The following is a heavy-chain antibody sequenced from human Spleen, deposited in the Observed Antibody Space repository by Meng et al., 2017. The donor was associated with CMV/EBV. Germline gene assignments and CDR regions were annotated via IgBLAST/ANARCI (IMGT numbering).Heavy chain of an antibody. Sequence: SYWIAWVRQMPGDGLEWMRIIFPDDSDVRYSPSFQGQVTISADKSLNTAYLQWRSLKASDTATYYCAKHGGYCGGAKCYSAEYLQHWGQGTLVTVSS. CDR1: SYW. J-gene: IGHJ1*01. CDR3: AKHGGYCGGAKCYSAEYLQH. V-gene: IGHV5-51*01. CDR2: IFPDDSDV. D-gene: IGHD2-15*01.